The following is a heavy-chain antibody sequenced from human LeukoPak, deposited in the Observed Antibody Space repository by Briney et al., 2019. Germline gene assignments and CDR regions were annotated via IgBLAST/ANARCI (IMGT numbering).Heavy chain of an antibody. Sequence: SETLSLTCAVYGGSFSGYYWSWIRQPPGKGLEWIGYIYYSGSTNYNPSLKSRVTISVDTSKNQFSLRLRSVTAADTAVFYCARGAFASDGAFDIWGQGTMVAVSS. D-gene: IGHD5-24*01. CDR1: GGSFSGYY. V-gene: IGHV4-59*01. CDR2: IYYSGST. CDR3: ARGAFASDGAFDI. J-gene: IGHJ3*02.